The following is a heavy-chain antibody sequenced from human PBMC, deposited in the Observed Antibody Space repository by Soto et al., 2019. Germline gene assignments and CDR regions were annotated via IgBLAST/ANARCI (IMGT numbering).Heavy chain of an antibody. CDR3: ANDMSTT. CDR1: GYSCTSHA. V-gene: IGHV1-8*01. CDR2: MNPNSGHT. J-gene: IGHJ5*02. D-gene: IGHD2-2*01. Sequence: QVQLVQSGAEVKKPGASVKVSCKASGYSCTSHAINWMRQATGQGLEWMGWMNPNSGHTNYAQKFQGRVTMTRDTSRSTAYMELTNLRSEDTAIYYRANDMSTTWGQGTLVTVSS.